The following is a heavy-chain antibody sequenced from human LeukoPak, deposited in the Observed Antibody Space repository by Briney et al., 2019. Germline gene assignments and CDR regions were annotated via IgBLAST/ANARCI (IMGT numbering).Heavy chain of an antibody. V-gene: IGHV3-9*01. CDR2: ISWNSGSI. CDR3: AKDGSFISRATTYFDY. Sequence: GGSLRPSCAASGFTFDDYAMHWVRQAPGKGLEWVSGISWNSGSIGYADSVKGRFTISRDNAKNSLYLQMNSLRAEDTALYYCAKDGSFISRATTYFDYWGQGTLVTVSS. J-gene: IGHJ4*02. CDR1: GFTFDDYA. D-gene: IGHD5-12*01.